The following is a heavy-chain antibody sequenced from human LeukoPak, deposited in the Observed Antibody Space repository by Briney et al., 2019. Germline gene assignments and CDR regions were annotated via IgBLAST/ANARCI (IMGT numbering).Heavy chain of an antibody. CDR3: ARGFRGDNFDF. D-gene: IGHD4-17*01. CDR2: IRYSGST. J-gene: IGHJ4*02. Sequence: SETLSLTCTVSGGSISSGSYYWSWIRQPPGKRLEWIGSIRYSGSTSYNPSLKSRVTITVDTSKNQFSLRLSSVTAADTAVDYCARGFRGDNFDFWGQGTLVTVSS. CDR1: GGSISSGSYY. V-gene: IGHV4-39*07.